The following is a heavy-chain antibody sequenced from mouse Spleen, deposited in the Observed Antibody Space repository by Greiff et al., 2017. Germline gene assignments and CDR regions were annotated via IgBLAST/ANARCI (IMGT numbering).Heavy chain of an antibody. J-gene: IGHJ4*01. D-gene: IGHD1-1*01. CDR1: GFSLTSYG. Sequence: QVQLQQSGPGLVQPSQSLSITCTVSGFSLTSYGVHWVRQSPGKGLEWLGVIWSGGSTDYNAAFISRLSISKDNSKSQVFFKMNSLQADDTAIYYCARGYYDGSFFDYWGQGTSVTVSS. CDR3: ARGYYDGSFFDY. V-gene: IGHV2-2*01. CDR2: IWSGGST.